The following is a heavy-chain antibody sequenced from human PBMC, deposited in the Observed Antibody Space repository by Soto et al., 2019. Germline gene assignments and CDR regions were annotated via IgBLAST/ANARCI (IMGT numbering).Heavy chain of an antibody. J-gene: IGHJ4*02. Sequence: QVQLQQWGAGLLKPSETLSLTCAVYGGSFSGYYWSWIRQPPGKGLEWIGEINQSGSTNYNPSLTSRVTISVDTSKTQFSLKLSSVTAADTAVYYYARTYSSSWSPFDYWGQGTLVTVSS. CDR1: GGSFSGYY. CDR2: INQSGST. CDR3: ARTYSSSWSPFDY. D-gene: IGHD6-13*01. V-gene: IGHV4-34*01.